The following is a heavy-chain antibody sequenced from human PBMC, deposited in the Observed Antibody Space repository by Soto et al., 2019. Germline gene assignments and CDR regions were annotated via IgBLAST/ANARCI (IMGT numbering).Heavy chain of an antibody. CDR1: GYTFTSYG. D-gene: IGHD6-19*01. CDR2: INGYSGNT. J-gene: IGHJ3*02. CDR3: ARTAMAVASQPPPGAFDI. Sequence: QVQLVQSGTEVKKPGASVKVSCKASGYTFTSYGISWVRQDPGQGLEWRGWINGYSGNTNYAQKLQGRVTMTTDTSTSTAYMEVRSVRSDDTAVYYCARTAMAVASQPPPGAFDIWGQGTVVTVSS. V-gene: IGHV1-18*01.